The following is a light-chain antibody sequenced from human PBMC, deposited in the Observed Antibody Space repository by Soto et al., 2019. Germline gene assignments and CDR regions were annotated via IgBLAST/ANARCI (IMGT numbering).Light chain of an antibody. CDR3: CSHAGSSTSVI. CDR2: EGS. J-gene: IGLJ2*01. Sequence: QSALTQPASVSGSPGQSITISCTGTSSDVGSYNLVSWYQQHPGKAPKLMICEGSKRPSGVSNRFSGSKSGNTASLTISGLQAEDEADYYCCSHAGSSTSVIFGGGTKLTVL. V-gene: IGLV2-23*01. CDR1: SSDVGSYNL.